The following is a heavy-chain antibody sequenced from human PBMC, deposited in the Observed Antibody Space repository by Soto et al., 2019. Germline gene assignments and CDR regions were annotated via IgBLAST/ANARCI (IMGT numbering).Heavy chain of an antibody. CDR3: ARHVGRAVAGADDAFDI. Sequence: GESLKISCKGSGYSFTSYWIGWVRQMPGKGLEWMGIIYPGDSDTRYSLSFQGQVTISADKSISTAYLQWRSLKASDTAMYYCARHVGRAVAGADDAFDIWGQGTMVTVSS. CDR2: IYPGDSDT. V-gene: IGHV5-51*01. CDR1: GYSFTSYW. D-gene: IGHD6-19*01. J-gene: IGHJ3*02.